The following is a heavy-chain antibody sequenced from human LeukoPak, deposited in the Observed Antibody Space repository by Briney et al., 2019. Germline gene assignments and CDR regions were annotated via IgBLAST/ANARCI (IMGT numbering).Heavy chain of an antibody. CDR1: GFTFSSYA. V-gene: IGHV3-30-3*01. D-gene: IGHD3-10*01. J-gene: IGHJ4*02. CDR3: ARDFESYYYGYFDS. Sequence: GGSLRLSCAASGFTFSSYAMHWVRLAPGKGLEWVAVISYDGSNKYYADSVKGRFTISRDNSKNTLYLQMNSLRAEDTAVYYCARDFESYYYGYFDSWGQGTLVTVSS. CDR2: ISYDGSNK.